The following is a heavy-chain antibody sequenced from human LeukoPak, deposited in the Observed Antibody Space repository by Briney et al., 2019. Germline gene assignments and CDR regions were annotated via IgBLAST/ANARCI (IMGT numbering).Heavy chain of an antibody. Sequence: GGSLRLSCAASGFTFSSYSMNWVRQAPGKGLEYVSAIVSNGDSTYYADSVKGRFTISRDNAKNTLYLQMSSLRPDDTAVYYCVNPGWYYDSSGYSYYYGMDVWGQGTTVTVSS. V-gene: IGHV3-64D*09. D-gene: IGHD3-22*01. CDR2: IVSNGDST. J-gene: IGHJ6*02. CDR1: GFTFSSYS. CDR3: VNPGWYYDSSGYSYYYGMDV.